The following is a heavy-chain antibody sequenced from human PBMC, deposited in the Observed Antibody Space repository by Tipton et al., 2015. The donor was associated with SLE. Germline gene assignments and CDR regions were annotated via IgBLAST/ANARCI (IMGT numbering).Heavy chain of an antibody. Sequence: TLSLTCTVSGGSISSYYWSWIRQPPGKGLEWIGYIYHSGTTYYNPSLKSRVTISVDTSKKKFSLKLNSVTAADTAVYYCARDDTDGESSGIPGDYWGQGTLVTVSS. J-gene: IGHJ4*02. CDR1: GGSISSYY. D-gene: IGHD3-22*01. CDR2: IYHSGTT. V-gene: IGHV4-59*01. CDR3: ARDDTDGESSGIPGDY.